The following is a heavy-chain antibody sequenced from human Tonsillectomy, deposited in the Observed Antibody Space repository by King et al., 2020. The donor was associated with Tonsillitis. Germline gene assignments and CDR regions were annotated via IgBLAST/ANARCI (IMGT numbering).Heavy chain of an antibody. V-gene: IGHV4-59*08. Sequence: VQLQESGPGLVKPSETLSLTCTVSGGSISSDYWSWIRQPPGKGLEWIGYIYYSGSTNYNPSLKSRVTMSVDTSKIQFSLKLSSVTAADTAVYYCARRRYYYDISDYHYYYYMDVWGKGTTVTVSS. CDR3: ARRRYYYDISDYHYYYYMDV. CDR2: IYYSGST. D-gene: IGHD3-22*01. CDR1: GGSISSDY. J-gene: IGHJ6*03.